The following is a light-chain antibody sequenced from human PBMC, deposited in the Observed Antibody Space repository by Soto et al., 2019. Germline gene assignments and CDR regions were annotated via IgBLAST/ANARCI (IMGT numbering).Light chain of an antibody. Sequence: QYGMTVDPAVSGCPGQSITISCTGSSSDIGAYSYVSWFQRYPGKAPKLIISEVSNRPSGVSNRFSGSKSGTAASLTIAGLQTEDEADYFCFSFASDWAHGFGTASKVTVL. CDR1: SSDIGAYSY. J-gene: IGLJ1*01. CDR3: FSFASDWAHG. V-gene: IGLV2-14*01. CDR2: EVS.